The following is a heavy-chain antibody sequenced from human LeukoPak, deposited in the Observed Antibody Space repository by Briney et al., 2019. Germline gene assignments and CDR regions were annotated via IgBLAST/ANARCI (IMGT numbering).Heavy chain of an antibody. J-gene: IGHJ6*03. V-gene: IGHV4-4*02. CDR3: ARDANGSDLHYYHMDV. CDR1: GGSITSANW. D-gene: IGHD3-3*01. CDR2: IYHTGNT. Sequence: SETLSLTCAVSGGSITSANWWSWVRQSPGKGLEWIGEIYHTGNTNYNPSLNSRVSISLDTSKNQFSLRLTSVTAADTAVYFCARDANGSDLHYYHMDVWGKGTTVTVSS.